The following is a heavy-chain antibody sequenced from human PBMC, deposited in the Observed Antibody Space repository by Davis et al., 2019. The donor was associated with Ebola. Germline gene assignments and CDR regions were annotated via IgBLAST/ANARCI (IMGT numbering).Heavy chain of an antibody. D-gene: IGHD6-19*01. CDR3: AKGLKVSGWYYFGY. Sequence: GESLKISCVASGFIFSDYAMTWVRQAPGKGLEWVSAISGSGGSTYYADSVKGRFTISRDNSKNTLYLQMNSLRAEDTAVYYCAKGLKVSGWYYFGYWGQGTRVTVSS. CDR1: GFIFSDYA. CDR2: ISGSGGST. J-gene: IGHJ4*02. V-gene: IGHV3-23*01.